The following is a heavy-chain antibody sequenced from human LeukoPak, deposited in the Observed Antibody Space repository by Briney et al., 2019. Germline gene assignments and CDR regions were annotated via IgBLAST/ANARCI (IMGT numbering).Heavy chain of an antibody. Sequence: PSETLSLTCTVSGGSISSYYWSWIRQPPGKGLGWIGYIYYSGSTNYNPSLKSRVTISVDTSKNQFSLKLSSVTAADTAVYYCARVEDAFDIWAKGQWSPSLQ. CDR1: GGSISSYY. CDR3: ARVEDAFDI. V-gene: IGHV4-59*01. CDR2: IYYSGST. J-gene: IGHJ3*02.